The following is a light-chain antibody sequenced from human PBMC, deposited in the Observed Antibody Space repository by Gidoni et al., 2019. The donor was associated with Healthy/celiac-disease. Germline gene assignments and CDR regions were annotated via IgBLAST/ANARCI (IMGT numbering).Light chain of an antibody. CDR2: EVS. J-gene: IGLJ2*01. CDR3: CSYAGSSTLGV. Sequence: HSALPQPDSVSGSPGQSITISCTGTSSDVGSYNLVSWYQQHPGKAPKLMIYEVSKRPSGVSNRFSGSKSGNTASLTISGLQAEDEADYYCCSYAGSSTLGVFGGGTKLTVL. V-gene: IGLV2-23*02. CDR1: SSDVGSYNL.